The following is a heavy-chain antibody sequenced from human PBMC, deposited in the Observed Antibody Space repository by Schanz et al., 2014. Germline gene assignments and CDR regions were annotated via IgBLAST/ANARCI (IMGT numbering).Heavy chain of an antibody. CDR3: AKGQLLSYYFDY. Sequence: VQLVESGGGMVQPGRSLRLSCAASGFTLSRYTMHWVRQAPGKGLEWVSTISGSGGSTYYADSVKGRFTISRDNSKNTLYLQMNSLRAEDTAVYYCAKGQLLSYYFDYWGQGTLVTVSS. CDR2: ISGSGGST. V-gene: IGHV3-23*04. J-gene: IGHJ4*02. CDR1: GFTLSRYT. D-gene: IGHD2-21*01.